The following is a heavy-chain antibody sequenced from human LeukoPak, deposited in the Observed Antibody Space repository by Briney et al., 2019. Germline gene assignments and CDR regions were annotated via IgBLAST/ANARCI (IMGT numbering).Heavy chain of an antibody. CDR3: ARAPGSYYDSSGYHYPDY. V-gene: IGHV1-2*06. D-gene: IGHD3-22*01. Sequence: ASVKVSCKASGYTFTGYYMHWVRQAPGQGLEWMGRINPNSGGTNYAQKFQGRVTMTRDTSISTAYMELSRLRSDDTAVYYCARAPGSYYDSSGYHYPDYWGQGTLVTVSS. J-gene: IGHJ4*02. CDR1: GYTFTGYY. CDR2: INPNSGGT.